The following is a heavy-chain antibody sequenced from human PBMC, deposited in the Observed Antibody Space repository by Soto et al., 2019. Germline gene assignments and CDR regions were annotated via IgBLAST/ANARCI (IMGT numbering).Heavy chain of an antibody. CDR1: GGTFNTYA. CDR2: ISPMFGAA. CDR3: AREVQVHTPAFVY. D-gene: IGHD3-10*01. Sequence: QVQLVQSGAEMKKPGSSVKVSCQSSGGTFNTYAMNWVGQAPGQGPEWMGDISPMFGAANYAPKFQGRVTITADESTGTSYMQLSSLTTEDTALYFCAREVQVHTPAFVYWGQGTRVTVSS. J-gene: IGHJ4*02. V-gene: IGHV1-69*19.